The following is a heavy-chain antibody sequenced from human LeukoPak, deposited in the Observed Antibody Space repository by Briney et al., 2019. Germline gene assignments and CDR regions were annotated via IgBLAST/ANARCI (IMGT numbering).Heavy chain of an antibody. CDR1: GFTFSSYD. D-gene: IGHD4-17*01. Sequence: PGGSLRLSCAASGFTFSSYDMHWVRQAPDKGLEWVAFIRYDGGNEYYADSVKGRFTTSRDNSKNTLYLQLNSLRAEDTAVYYCAKDRTVTTGIIDYWGQGTLVTVSS. V-gene: IGHV3-30*02. J-gene: IGHJ4*02. CDR2: IRYDGGNE. CDR3: AKDRTVTTGIIDY.